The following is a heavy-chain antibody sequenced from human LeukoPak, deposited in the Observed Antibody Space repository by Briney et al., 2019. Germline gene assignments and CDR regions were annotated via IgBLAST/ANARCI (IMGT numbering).Heavy chain of an antibody. CDR1: GFTFRTYW. CDR2: IKGDESAR. V-gene: IGHV3-7*01. CDR3: ARDVGGSLDY. J-gene: IGHJ4*02. Sequence: GGSLRLSCAASGFTFRTYWMAWVCQAPGKGLEWVANIKGDESARHQADSVKGRFTISRDNAQSSVYLQMSSLRGEDTAVYYCARDVGGSLDYWGQGTLVTVSS. D-gene: IGHD1-26*01.